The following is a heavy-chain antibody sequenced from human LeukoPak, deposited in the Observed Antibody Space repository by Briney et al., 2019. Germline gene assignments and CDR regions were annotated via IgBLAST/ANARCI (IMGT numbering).Heavy chain of an antibody. CDR1: GFTFSSYY. V-gene: IGHV1-46*01. J-gene: IGHJ5*02. CDR3: ARWHRGFDP. CDR2: INPSGGST. Sequence: ASVKVSCKASGFTFSSYYMHWVRQAPGQGLEWMGIINPSGGSTNYAQKFQGRVTMTRDTSTSTVYMELSSLRSEDTAVYYCARWHRGFDPWGQGTPVTVSS.